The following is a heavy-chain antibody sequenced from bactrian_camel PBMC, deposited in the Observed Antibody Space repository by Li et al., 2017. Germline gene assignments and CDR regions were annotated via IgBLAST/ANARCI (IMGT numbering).Heavy chain of an antibody. CDR3: VIRPSGTDLKIDY. CDR2: IDGDGTS. Sequence: HVQLVESGGGSVQAGGSLTLSCTASRYTSDLDCMGWFREVPGKAREKVAAIDGDGTSSYADSVKGQTTISRANAKNTVALQMSSLKPEDTAVYYCVIRPSGTDLKIDYWGQGTQVTVS. CDR1: RYTSDLDC. V-gene: IGHV3S55*01. J-gene: IGHJ4*01.